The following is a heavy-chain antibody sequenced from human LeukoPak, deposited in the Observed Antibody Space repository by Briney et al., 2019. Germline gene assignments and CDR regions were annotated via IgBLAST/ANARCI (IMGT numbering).Heavy chain of an antibody. D-gene: IGHD3-10*01. CDR2: IYHSGST. CDR3: ARAFTMVRGVIKNWFDP. Sequence: SQTLSLTCAVSGGPISSGGYSWSWIRQPPGKGLEWIGYIYHSGSTYYNPSLKSRVTISVDRSKNQFSLKLSSVTAADTAVYYCARAFTMVRGVIKNWFDPWGQGTLVTVSS. V-gene: IGHV4-30-2*01. CDR1: GGPISSGGYS. J-gene: IGHJ5*02.